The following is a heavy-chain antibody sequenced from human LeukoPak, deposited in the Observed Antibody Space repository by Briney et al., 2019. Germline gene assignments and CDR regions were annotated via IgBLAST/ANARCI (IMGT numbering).Heavy chain of an antibody. CDR2: INTDGSST. CDR3: ARALYDVDFDY. V-gene: IGHV3-74*01. CDR1: GFTFSSYW. Sequence: GGSLRLSCAASGFTFSSYWMHWVRQAPGKGLVWVSRINTDGSSTSYADSVKGRFTISRDNAKNTLYLQMNSLRAEDTAVYYCARALYDVDFDYWGQGTLVTVSS. J-gene: IGHJ4*02. D-gene: IGHD2-2*02.